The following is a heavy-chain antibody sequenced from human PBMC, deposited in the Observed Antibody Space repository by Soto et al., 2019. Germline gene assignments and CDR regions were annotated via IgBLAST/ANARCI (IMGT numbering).Heavy chain of an antibody. J-gene: IGHJ4*02. CDR3: ASRAEGLYSGNDRYYFDY. V-gene: IGHV4-39*01. D-gene: IGHD5-12*01. CDR1: GGSISTSAYY. CDR2: IYYSGTS. Sequence: PSETLSLTCTVSGGSISTSAYYWGWIRQPPGKGLEWIGTIYYSGTSYHNPSLKSRVTISVDTSKNQFSLTLTSVTAADTAVYYCASRAEGLYSGNDRYYFDYWGQGTLVTVSS.